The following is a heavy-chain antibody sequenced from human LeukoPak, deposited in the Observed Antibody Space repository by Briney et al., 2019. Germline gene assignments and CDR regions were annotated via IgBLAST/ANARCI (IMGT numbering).Heavy chain of an antibody. J-gene: IGHJ5*02. D-gene: IGHD5-18*01. CDR1: GFTFSTYW. CDR2: ITSDGITT. Sequence: GGSLRLSCAASGFTFSTYWMHWVRQAPGKGLVWVSRITSDGITTTYADSVKGRFTISRNNAKNTLYLQMNSLRAEDTAVYYCARDYSYGSNWFDPWGQGTLVTVST. V-gene: IGHV3-74*01. CDR3: ARDYSYGSNWFDP.